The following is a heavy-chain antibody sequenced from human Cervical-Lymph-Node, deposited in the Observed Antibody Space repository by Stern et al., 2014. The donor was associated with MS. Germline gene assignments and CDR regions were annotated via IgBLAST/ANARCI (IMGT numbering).Heavy chain of an antibody. CDR3: ARGELKEGLVRGMDV. D-gene: IGHD1-26*01. CDR1: GGTFSSYA. Sequence: QVQLVQSGAEVKKPGSSVKVSCKASGGTFSSYAISWVRQAPGQGLEWMGGIIPIFGTPNYAQKCQGRVTITADASTSTDYMELCSLRSEDTAVYYCARGELKEGLVRGMDVWGQGTTVTVSS. V-gene: IGHV1-69*01. J-gene: IGHJ6*02. CDR2: IIPIFGTP.